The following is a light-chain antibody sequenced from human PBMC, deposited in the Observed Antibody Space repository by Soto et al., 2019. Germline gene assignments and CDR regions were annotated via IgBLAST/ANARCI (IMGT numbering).Light chain of an antibody. CDR2: AAS. CDR3: QQSYSTPYT. CDR1: QSISSY. V-gene: IGKV1-39*01. J-gene: IGKJ2*01. Sequence: DIQMTQSPSSLSASVGDRVTITCRASQSISSYLNWYQQKPGKAPKLLIYAASSVHSGVPSRFSGSGSGTEFTLTISSLQPEDFATYYCQQSYSTPYTFGQGTKLEIK.